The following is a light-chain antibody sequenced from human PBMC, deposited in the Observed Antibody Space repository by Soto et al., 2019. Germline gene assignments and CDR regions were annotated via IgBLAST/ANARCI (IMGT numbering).Light chain of an antibody. CDR1: RDDIGGYDY. Sequence: QAALTQPASVSGSPGQSIIISCAGTRDDIGGYDYVSWYQQHPGNAPKLLVYEVTNRPSGVSDRFSGSKSGNTASLTISGLQAEDEADYYCNSYTNSSAVVFGGGTKVTVL. V-gene: IGLV2-14*01. J-gene: IGLJ2*01. CDR2: EVT. CDR3: NSYTNSSAVV.